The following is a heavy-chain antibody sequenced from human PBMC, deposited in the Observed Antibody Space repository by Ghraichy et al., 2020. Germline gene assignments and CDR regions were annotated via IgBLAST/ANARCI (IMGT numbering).Heavy chain of an antibody. J-gene: IGHJ2*01. CDR3: ARDTGVYQLPHWYFDL. V-gene: IGHV3-11*01. CDR1: GFTFSDYY. D-gene: IGHD2-2*01. Sequence: GGSLRLSCAASGFTFSDYYMSWIRQAPGKGLEWVSYISSSGSTIYYADSVKGRFTISRDNAKNSLYLQMNSLRAEDTAVYYCARDTGVYQLPHWYFDLWGRGTLVTVSS. CDR2: ISSSGSTI.